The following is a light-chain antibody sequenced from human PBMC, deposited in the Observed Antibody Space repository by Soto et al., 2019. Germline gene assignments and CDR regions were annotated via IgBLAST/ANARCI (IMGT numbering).Light chain of an antibody. V-gene: IGLV2-14*01. CDR1: SSDVGGYNY. CDR3: SSYTRSSTRV. J-gene: IGLJ2*01. Sequence: QSALTQPASVSGSPGQSITISCTGTSSDVGGYNYVSWYQQHPGKAPKLMIYDVSNRPSGVSNRFSGSKSGNTASLTISGFQAEDEADYYCSSYTRSSTRVFGGGTKLTVL. CDR2: DVS.